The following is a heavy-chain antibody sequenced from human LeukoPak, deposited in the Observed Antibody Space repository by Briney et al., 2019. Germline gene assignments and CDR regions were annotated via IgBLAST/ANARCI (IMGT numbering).Heavy chain of an antibody. CDR3: ATRPGCSGYVHYFDY. V-gene: IGHV1-24*01. D-gene: IGHD5-12*01. Sequence: ASVKVSCKVSGYTLTELSMHWVRQAPGKGLEWMGGFDPEDGETIYAQKFQGRVTMTEDTSTDTAYMELSSLRSEDTAVYYCATRPGCSGYVHYFDYWGQGTLVTVSS. CDR2: FDPEDGET. J-gene: IGHJ4*02. CDR1: GYTLTELS.